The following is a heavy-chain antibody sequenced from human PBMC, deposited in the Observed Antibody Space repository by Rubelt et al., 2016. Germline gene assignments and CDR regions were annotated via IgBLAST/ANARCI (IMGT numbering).Heavy chain of an antibody. Sequence: EVQLVESGGNFVQPGGSLRLSCADSGFTFSSYAMHWVRQAPGTGLEHVSGISSTGGSTHHANSVKVRFTITRENSRNTLYRQMGSRGAADTAGCYCARGDAADYWGQGTLVTVSS. CDR3: ARGDAADY. CDR2: ISSTGGST. J-gene: IGHJ4*02. CDR1: GFTFSSYA. V-gene: IGHV3-64*01.